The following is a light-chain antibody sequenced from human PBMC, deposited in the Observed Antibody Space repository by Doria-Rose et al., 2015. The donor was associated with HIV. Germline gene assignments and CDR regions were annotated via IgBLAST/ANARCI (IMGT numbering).Light chain of an antibody. CDR3: SSYTSSSTFV. V-gene: IGLV2-14*03. J-gene: IGLJ1*01. CDR2: DVN. Sequence: QPVLTQPASVSGPPGQSITISCTGTSSDVGGYNYVSWYQQHPGKAPKFIIYDVNRRPSGVSNRFSGPKSGNTASLTISGLQAEDEADYYCSSYTSSSTFVFGIGTKVTV. CDR1: SSDVGGYNY.